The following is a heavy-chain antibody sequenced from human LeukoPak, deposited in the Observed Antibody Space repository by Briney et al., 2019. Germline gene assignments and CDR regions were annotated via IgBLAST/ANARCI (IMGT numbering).Heavy chain of an antibody. V-gene: IGHV4-61*01. CDR3: ARAGTMMVGYFDY. Sequence: KASETLSLTCTVSGGSVSSGSYYWSWIRQPPGKGRGWIGYIYYSGSTNYNPSLKSRVTISVDTSKNQFSLKLSSMTAADTAVYYCARAGTMMVGYFDYWGQGTLVTVSS. CDR1: GGSVSSGSYY. J-gene: IGHJ4*02. D-gene: IGHD3-22*01. CDR2: IYYSGST.